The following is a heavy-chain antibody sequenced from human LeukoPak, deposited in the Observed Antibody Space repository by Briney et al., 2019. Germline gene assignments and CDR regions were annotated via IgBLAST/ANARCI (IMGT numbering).Heavy chain of an antibody. D-gene: IGHD6-19*01. J-gene: IGHJ4*02. CDR3: ARGQTEAGPPEIFDY. CDR2: IYTSGST. CDR1: GGSISSYY. V-gene: IGHV4-4*07. Sequence: SETLSLTCTVSGGSISSYYWSWIRQPAGKGLEWIGRIYTSGSTNYNPSLKSRVTMSVDTSKNQFSLKLSSVTAADTAVYYCARGQTEAGPPEIFDYWGQGTLVTVSS.